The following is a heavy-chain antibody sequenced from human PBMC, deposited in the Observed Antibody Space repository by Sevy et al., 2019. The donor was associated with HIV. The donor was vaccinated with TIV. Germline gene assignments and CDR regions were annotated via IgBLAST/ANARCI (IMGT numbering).Heavy chain of an antibody. V-gene: IGHV3-11*01. CDR3: AAISGYCRDGTCYAGTSIDQ. Sequence: GGSLRLSCAASGFNLTDYYINWIRQAPGKGLEWISYISGGDTTTYYSDSVKGRFTVSRDNANNSVFLQMISLRAGDTAVYYCAAISGYCRDGTCYAGTSIDQWGEGSLVTVSS. CDR2: ISGGDTTT. J-gene: IGHJ4*02. CDR1: GFNLTDYY. D-gene: IGHD2-15*01.